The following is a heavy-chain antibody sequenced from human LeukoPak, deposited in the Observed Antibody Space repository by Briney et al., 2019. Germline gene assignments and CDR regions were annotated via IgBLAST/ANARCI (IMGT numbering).Heavy chain of an antibody. D-gene: IGHD6-13*01. V-gene: IGHV3-30*18. CDR3: AKDRSSWYIPVFDY. J-gene: IGHJ4*02. CDR2: ISYDGSNK. Sequence: TGGSLRLSCAASGFTFSSYGMHWVRQAPGKGLEWVAVISYDGSNKYYADSVKGRFTISRDNSKNTLYLQMNSLRAEDTAVYYCAKDRSSWYIPVFDYWGQGTLVTVSS. CDR1: GFTFSSYG.